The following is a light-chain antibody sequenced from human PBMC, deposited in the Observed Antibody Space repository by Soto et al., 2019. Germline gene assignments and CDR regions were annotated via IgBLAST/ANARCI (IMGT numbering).Light chain of an antibody. J-gene: IGKJ1*01. V-gene: IGKV3-20*01. CDR2: DAS. Sequence: ERVMTQSPVTLSVSPGARATLSCRAGQNIANVYLTWYHQKPGQAPRVLIYDASTRATGIPDRFSGSGSGTDFTLTISRLEPEDFAMYYCQQYGSSPWTFGQGTKVDI. CDR1: QNIANVY. CDR3: QQYGSSPWT.